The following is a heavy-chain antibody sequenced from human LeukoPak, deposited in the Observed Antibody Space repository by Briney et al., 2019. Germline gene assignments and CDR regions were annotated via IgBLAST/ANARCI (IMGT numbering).Heavy chain of an antibody. V-gene: IGHV4-39*07. CDR1: GGSISSSSYY. Sequence: KPSETLSLTCTVSGGSISSSSYYWGWIRQPPGKGLEWIGSIYYSGTTNYNPSLKSRVTISVDKSKNQFSLKLSSVTAADTAIYYCAKNGDRGAYCSGGTCYPYYYYYMDVWGKGTTVTISS. CDR2: IYYSGTT. CDR3: AKNGDRGAYCSGGTCYPYYYYYMDV. J-gene: IGHJ6*03. D-gene: IGHD2-15*01.